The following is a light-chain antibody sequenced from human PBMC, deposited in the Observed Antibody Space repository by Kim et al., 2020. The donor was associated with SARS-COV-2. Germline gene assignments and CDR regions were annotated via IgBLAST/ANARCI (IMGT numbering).Light chain of an antibody. CDR1: QNVGNN. J-gene: IGKJ2*01. CDR3: HQYNDWPAGDT. Sequence: EIVMTQSPATLSVSPGERATLSCRASQNVGNNLAWYQQKPGQAPRLLIYGASTRATGIPARFSGSGSGTEFILTISSLQSEDFALYYCHQYNDWPAGDTFGQGTRLEI. V-gene: IGKV3-15*01. CDR2: GAS.